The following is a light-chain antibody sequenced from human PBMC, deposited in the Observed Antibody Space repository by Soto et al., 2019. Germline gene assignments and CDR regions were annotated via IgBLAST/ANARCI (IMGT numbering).Light chain of an antibody. CDR1: QSVSRSY. Sequence: EIVLTQSPATLSLSPGERATLSCGASQSVSRSYLAWYQQKPGLAPRLLIYDASSRATGIPDRFSGSGSGTDFTLTISRLEPEDLAVYYCQQYGSSPPVTFGGGTKVEI. CDR3: QQYGSSPPVT. J-gene: IGKJ4*01. V-gene: IGKV3D-20*01. CDR2: DAS.